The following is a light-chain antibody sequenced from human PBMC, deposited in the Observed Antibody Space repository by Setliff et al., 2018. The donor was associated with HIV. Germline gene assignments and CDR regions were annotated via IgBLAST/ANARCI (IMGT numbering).Light chain of an antibody. J-gene: IGLJ1*01. Sequence: QSGLTQPASVSGSPGQSITISCTGTSSDVGSYNLVSWYQQHPGKAPKLMIYEVSKRPSGVSNRFSGSKSGNTASLTISGFQAEDEADYYCCSYAGSRIFDVVGTETKVTVL. CDR3: CSYAGSRIFDV. V-gene: IGLV2-23*02. CDR1: SSDVGSYNL. CDR2: EVS.